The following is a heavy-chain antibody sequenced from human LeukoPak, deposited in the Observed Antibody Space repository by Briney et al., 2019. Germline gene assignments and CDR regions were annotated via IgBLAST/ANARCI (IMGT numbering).Heavy chain of an antibody. CDR1: GGSISSHY. J-gene: IGHJ5*02. Sequence: SDTLSLTCTVSGGSISSHYWSWIRQPPGKGLEWIGYIYYSGSTNYNPSLKSRVTISVDTSKNQFSLKLSSVTAADTAVYYCARGQSSAEVWFDPWGQGTLVTVSS. CDR3: ARGQSSAEVWFDP. CDR2: IYYSGST. V-gene: IGHV4-59*11. D-gene: IGHD2-15*01.